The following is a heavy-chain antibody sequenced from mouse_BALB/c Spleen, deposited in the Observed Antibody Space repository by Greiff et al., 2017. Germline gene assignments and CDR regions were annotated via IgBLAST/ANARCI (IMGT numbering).Heavy chain of an antibody. D-gene: IGHD2-4*01. J-gene: IGHJ3*01. Sequence: VQLQQSGAELVRPGTSVKVSCKASGYAFTNYLIEWVKQRPGQGLEWIGVINPGSGGTNYNEKFKGKATLTADKSSSTAYMQLSSLTSEDSAVYFCARVITRGFAYWGQGTLVTVSA. CDR1: GYAFTNYL. V-gene: IGHV1-54*01. CDR2: INPGSGGT. CDR3: ARVITRGFAY.